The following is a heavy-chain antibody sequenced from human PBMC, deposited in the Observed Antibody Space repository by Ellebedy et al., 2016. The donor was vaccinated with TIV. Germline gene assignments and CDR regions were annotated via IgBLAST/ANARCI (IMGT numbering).Heavy chain of an antibody. V-gene: IGHV3-23*01. D-gene: IGHD2-2*01. CDR3: ARRYCSSTNCLKGFDY. Sequence: GESLKISCVASGITFSSYAMSWVRQAPGKGLEWVLVLSGSGGSTDYADSVKGRFTISRDNSKNTLYMQMNSLRAEDTAVYYCARRYCSSTNCLKGFDYWGQGTLVTVSS. CDR2: LSGSGGST. J-gene: IGHJ4*02. CDR1: GITFSSYA.